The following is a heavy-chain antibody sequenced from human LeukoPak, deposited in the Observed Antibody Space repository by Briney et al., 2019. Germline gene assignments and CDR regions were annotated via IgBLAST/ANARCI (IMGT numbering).Heavy chain of an antibody. CDR3: ASQLYDSSGYLDY. CDR2: IYYSGST. CDR1: GGSISSSSYY. J-gene: IGHJ4*02. Sequence: SETLSLTCTVSGGSISSSSYYWGWIRQPPGGGLEWIGSIYYSGSTYYNPSLKSRVTISVDTSKNQFSLKLSSVTAADTAVYYCASQLYDSSGYLDYWGQGTLVTVSS. V-gene: IGHV4-39*01. D-gene: IGHD3-22*01.